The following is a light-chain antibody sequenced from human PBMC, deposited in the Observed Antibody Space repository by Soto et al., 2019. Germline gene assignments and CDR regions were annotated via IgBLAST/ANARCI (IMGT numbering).Light chain of an antibody. CDR3: QQYGSSPAT. CDR1: QTGSSVH. J-gene: IGKJ1*01. V-gene: IGKV3-20*01. CDR2: GAS. Sequence: DIVLKQSPGPLSWSPGERASLSWRASQTGSSVHLAWYQHKHGQAPRLLIYGASRRDTGVPDRFSGSLSGTDVTLTLSRLETADFAVYYCQQYGSSPATFGQGTKVDIK.